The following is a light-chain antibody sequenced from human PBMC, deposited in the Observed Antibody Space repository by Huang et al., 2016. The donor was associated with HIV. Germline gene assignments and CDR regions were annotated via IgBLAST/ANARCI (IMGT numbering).Light chain of an antibody. J-gene: IGKJ2*01. CDR2: AAS. Sequence: IQLTQSPSSLSATVGDRVTITCRASQGISSYLAWYQQKPGKAPKLLIYAASTLQSGVPSSFSGSGSGTDFTLTISSLQPEDFATYYCQQLNSYSVGQGTKLEIK. CDR1: QGISSY. V-gene: IGKV1-9*01. CDR3: QQLNSYS.